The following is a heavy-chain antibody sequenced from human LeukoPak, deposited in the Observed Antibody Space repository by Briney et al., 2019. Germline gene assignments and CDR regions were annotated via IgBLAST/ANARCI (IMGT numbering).Heavy chain of an antibody. J-gene: IGHJ4*02. CDR1: GGSISSGFYF. CDR2: IYTSGST. CDR3: ARAGSGWSPGYFDY. D-gene: IGHD6-19*01. V-gene: IGHV4-61*02. Sequence: SETLSLTCTVSGGSISSGFYFWTWIRQPAGKGLEWIGRIYTSGSTNYNPSLKSRVTISVDTSKNQFSLKLTSVTAADTAVYYCARAGSGWSPGYFDYWGQGTLVTVSS.